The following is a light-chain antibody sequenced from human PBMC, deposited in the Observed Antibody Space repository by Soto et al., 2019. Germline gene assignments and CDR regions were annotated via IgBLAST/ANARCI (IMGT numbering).Light chain of an antibody. CDR2: DVS. J-gene: IGLJ3*02. Sequence: QSALTQPRSVSGSHGLSVTISCTGTSSDFHGYNYVSWYQHHPGKAPKLMIFDVSQRPSGVPDRFSGSKSGNAASLTISGLRAEDEADYYCCAYAGNYPVLFGGGTKLTVL. CDR3: CAYAGNYPVL. V-gene: IGLV2-11*01. CDR1: SSDFHGYNY.